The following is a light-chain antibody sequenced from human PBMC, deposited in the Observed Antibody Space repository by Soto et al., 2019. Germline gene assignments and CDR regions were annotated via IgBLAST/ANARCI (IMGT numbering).Light chain of an antibody. J-gene: IGLJ7*01. CDR3: HVWDSRAAF. CDR2: RDS. V-gene: IGLV3-9*01. CDR1: NIGDKN. Sequence: SSELTQPVSVSVAPGQTARITCGGENIGDKNVHWYQQMPGQAPVLVIYRDSNRPSGIPARFSGSNSGNTATLTIDTAQAGDEADYYCHVWDSRAAFFGGGTQLTVL.